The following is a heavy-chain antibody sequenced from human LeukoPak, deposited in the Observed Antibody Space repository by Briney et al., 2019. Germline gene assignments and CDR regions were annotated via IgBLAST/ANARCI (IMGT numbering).Heavy chain of an antibody. Sequence: GASVKVSCKASGYTFTSYGISWVRQASGQGLEWMGWMNPNSGNTGYAQKFQGRVTMTRNTSISTAYMELSSLRSEDTAVYYCARHSSSWYSGSLVYFQHWGQGTLVTVSS. CDR1: GYTFTSYG. J-gene: IGHJ1*01. CDR3: ARHSSSWYSGSLVYFQH. D-gene: IGHD6-13*01. V-gene: IGHV1-8*02. CDR2: MNPNSGNT.